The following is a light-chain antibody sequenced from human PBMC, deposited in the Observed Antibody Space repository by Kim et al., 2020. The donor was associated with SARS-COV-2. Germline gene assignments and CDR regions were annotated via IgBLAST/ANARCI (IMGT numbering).Light chain of an antibody. CDR3: QQRNNWPPWT. Sequence: EIVLTQSPATLSLSPGERATLSCRASQSVSSYLAGYQQKPGGAPRLLIYDASNRATGIPARFSGGGSGADFTPTISSLEPQDYAVYYYQQRNNWPPWTFGQGTKVDIK. J-gene: IGKJ1*01. CDR2: DAS. CDR1: QSVSSY. V-gene: IGKV3-11*01.